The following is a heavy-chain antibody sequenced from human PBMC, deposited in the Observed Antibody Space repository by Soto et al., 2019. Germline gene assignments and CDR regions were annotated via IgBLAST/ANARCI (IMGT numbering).Heavy chain of an antibody. J-gene: IGHJ4*02. Sequence: EVQLVESGGGLVQPGGSLRLSCAASGFTFSDHYMDWVRQAPGKGLEGVGRSKNKADSYTTEYAASVKGRFTISRDGSKNSLFLQMNRLRQEDTSVYYCTVRGCGNDFWSAWGQGILVTV. CDR1: GFTFSDHY. V-gene: IGHV3-72*01. CDR3: TVRGCGNDFWSA. CDR2: SKNKADSYTT. D-gene: IGHD3-3*01.